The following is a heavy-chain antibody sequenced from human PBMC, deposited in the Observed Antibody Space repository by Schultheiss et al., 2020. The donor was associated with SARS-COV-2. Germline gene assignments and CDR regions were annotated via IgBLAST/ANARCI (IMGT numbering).Heavy chain of an antibody. J-gene: IGHJ4*02. Sequence: GESLKISCAASGFTFSSYSMNWVRQAPGKGLEWVSYISSSSSTIYYADSVKGRFTISRDNGKNSLYLQMHSLTAEDTAVYYCAREGMYSGYDYWGQGTLVTVSS. CDR1: GFTFSSYS. CDR2: ISSSSSTI. V-gene: IGHV3-48*01. D-gene: IGHD5-12*01. CDR3: AREGMYSGYDY.